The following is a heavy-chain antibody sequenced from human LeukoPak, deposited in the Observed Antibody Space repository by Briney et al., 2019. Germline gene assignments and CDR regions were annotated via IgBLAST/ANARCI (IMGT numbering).Heavy chain of an antibody. CDR1: GFTFSSYS. Sequence: GGSLRLSCAASGFTFSSYSMNWVRQAPGKGLEWVSSISSSSSYIYYADSVKGRFTISRDNAKNSLYLQMNSLRAEDTAVYYCAKGGSNNWSFDNWGQGTLVTVSS. CDR2: ISSSSSYI. J-gene: IGHJ4*02. V-gene: IGHV3-21*01. D-gene: IGHD1-1*01. CDR3: AKGGSNNWSFDN.